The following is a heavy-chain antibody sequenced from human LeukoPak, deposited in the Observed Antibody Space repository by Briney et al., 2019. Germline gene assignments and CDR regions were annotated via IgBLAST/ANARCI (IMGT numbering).Heavy chain of an antibody. Sequence: SETLSLTCTVSGGSISSSSYYWGWIRQPPGKGLEGIGSIYYSGSTYYNPSLKRRVTISVDTSKNQFSLKLSSVTAADTAVYYCASSPTYYYGSGSLLWGQGTLVTVSS. CDR2: IYYSGST. V-gene: IGHV4-39*01. J-gene: IGHJ4*02. CDR3: ASSPTYYYGSGSLL. D-gene: IGHD3-10*01. CDR1: GGSISSSSYY.